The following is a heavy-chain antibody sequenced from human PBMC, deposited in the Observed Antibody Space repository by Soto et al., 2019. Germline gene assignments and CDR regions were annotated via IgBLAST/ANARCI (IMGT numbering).Heavy chain of an antibody. Sequence: QVQLRESGPELVKPSQTLSLTCTVSGGSISSNGHYWTWIRQHPGKGLEWIAYIYYTGNTYYNPSRKSRLSISVDTSKNQFSLNLRSVTAADTAVYYCAREQWGYDSWGQGTLVTVSS. J-gene: IGHJ4*02. CDR2: IYYTGNT. D-gene: IGHD2-15*01. V-gene: IGHV4-31*03. CDR1: GGSISSNGHY. CDR3: AREQWGYDS.